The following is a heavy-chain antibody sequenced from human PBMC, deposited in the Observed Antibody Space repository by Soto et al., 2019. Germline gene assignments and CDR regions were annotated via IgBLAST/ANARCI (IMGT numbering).Heavy chain of an antibody. CDR3: ARGHGSGSYYNGPYYYYYGMDV. Sequence: GGSLRLSCAAAGFTVSSNYMSWVRQAPGKGLEWVSGIYSGGSTYYADSVKGRFTISRDNSKNTLYLQMNSLRAEDTAVYYCARGHGSGSYYNGPYYYYYGMDVWGQGTTVTVSS. V-gene: IGHV3-66*01. D-gene: IGHD3-10*01. CDR1: GFTVSSNY. J-gene: IGHJ6*02. CDR2: IYSGGST.